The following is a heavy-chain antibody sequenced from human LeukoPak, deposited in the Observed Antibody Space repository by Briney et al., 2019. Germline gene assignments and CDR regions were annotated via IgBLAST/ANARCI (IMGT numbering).Heavy chain of an antibody. CDR3: ARVGREYPLDY. J-gene: IGHJ4*02. CDR1: GGSISSSSYY. D-gene: IGHD2/OR15-2a*01. V-gene: IGHV4-39*07. CDR2: IYYSGST. Sequence: PSETLSLTCTVSGGSISSSSYYWGWIRQPPGKGLEWIGSIYYSGSTYYNPSLKSRVTISVDTSKNQFSLKLSSVTAADTAVYYCARVGREYPLDYWGQGTLVTVSS.